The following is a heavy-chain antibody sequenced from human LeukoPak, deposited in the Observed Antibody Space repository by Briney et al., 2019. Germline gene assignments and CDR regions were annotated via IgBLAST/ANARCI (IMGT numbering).Heavy chain of an antibody. Sequence: SETLSLTCAVYGVSFSGYYWSWIRQPPGKGLEWIGEINHSGSTNYNPSLKSRVTISVDTSKNQFSLKLSSVTAADTAVYYCARGRDLRRAFDIWGQGTMVTVSS. CDR1: GVSFSGYY. V-gene: IGHV4-34*01. J-gene: IGHJ3*02. CDR3: ARGRDLRRAFDI. CDR2: INHSGST. D-gene: IGHD1-14*01.